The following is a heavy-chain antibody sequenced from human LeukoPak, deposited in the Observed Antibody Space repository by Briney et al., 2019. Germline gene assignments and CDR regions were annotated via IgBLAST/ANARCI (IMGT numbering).Heavy chain of an antibody. J-gene: IGHJ4*02. CDR2: IKHDGSEKQDGSEK. D-gene: IGHD5-12*01. V-gene: IGHV3-7*01. CDR3: ARMPGILATIDDDH. CDR1: GFTFSQYW. Sequence: GGSLRLSCAASGFTFSQYWMSWVRRAPGKGLEWVANIKHDGSEKQDGSEKNYVDSVKGRFTISRDNAKNSLYRQMNSLRAEDTAVYYCARMPGILATIDDDHWGQGTLVTVSS.